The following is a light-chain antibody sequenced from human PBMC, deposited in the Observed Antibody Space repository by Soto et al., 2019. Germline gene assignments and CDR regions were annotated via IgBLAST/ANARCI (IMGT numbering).Light chain of an antibody. CDR1: SSNVGDYNF. CDR2: DVH. Sequence: QSALTQPRSVSGSTGQSDTISCSGTSSNVGDYNFVSWYQQHPGKVPKLIIYDVHKRPSGVPDRFSGSKSGNTASLTISGLQAEDEAYYFCCSYAGIYTLIFAGGTKVTVL. CDR3: CSYAGIYTLI. V-gene: IGLV2-11*01. J-gene: IGLJ2*01.